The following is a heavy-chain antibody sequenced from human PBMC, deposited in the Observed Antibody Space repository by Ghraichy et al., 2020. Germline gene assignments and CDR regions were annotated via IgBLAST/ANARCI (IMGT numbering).Heavy chain of an antibody. CDR1: GGSISSYY. CDR3: ARGGVVTRQAGYYMDV. D-gene: IGHD4-23*01. Sequence: SETLSLTCTVSGGSISSYYWSWIRQPPGKGLEWIGYIYYSGSTNYNPSLKSRVTISVDKSKNQFSLKLSSVTAADTAVYYCARGGVVTRQAGYYMDVWGKGTTVTVSS. J-gene: IGHJ6*03. V-gene: IGHV4-59*12. CDR2: IYYSGST.